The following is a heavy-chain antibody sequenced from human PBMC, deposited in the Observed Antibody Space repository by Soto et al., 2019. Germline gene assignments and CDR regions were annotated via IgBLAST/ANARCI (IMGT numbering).Heavy chain of an antibody. CDR3: ARDRGPSSGYYPYWFDP. CDR2: IIPIFGTA. CDR1: GGTFSSYA. Sequence: QVQMVQSGAEVKKPGSSVKVSCKASGGTFSSYAITWVRQAPGQGLEWMGGIIPIFGTANYAQKFQGRVTITAVESTSTAYMERSSLRSEYRAVYYCARDRGPSSGYYPYWFDPWGQGTLVTVSS. J-gene: IGHJ5*02. D-gene: IGHD3-22*01. V-gene: IGHV1-69*12.